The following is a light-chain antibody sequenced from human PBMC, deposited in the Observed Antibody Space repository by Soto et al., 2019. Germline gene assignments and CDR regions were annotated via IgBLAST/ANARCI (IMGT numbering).Light chain of an antibody. CDR3: QKYNGAPLT. CDR1: QGISKS. CDR2: AAS. Sequence: DIQMTQSPSSLSASVGDRVTITCRAGQGISKSLAWYQQKPGKVPKLLIYAASTLQSGVPSRFSGSGSGTDFTLTISSLQPEDVATYYCQKYNGAPLTFGGGTKVEIK. J-gene: IGKJ4*01. V-gene: IGKV1-27*01.